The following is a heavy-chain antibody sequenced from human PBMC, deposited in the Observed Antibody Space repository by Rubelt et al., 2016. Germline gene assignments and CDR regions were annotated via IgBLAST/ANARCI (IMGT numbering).Heavy chain of an antibody. J-gene: IGHJ4*02. CDR2: ISYDGSNK. Sequence: QVQLVESGGGVVQPGRSLRLSCAASGFTFSSYAMHWVRQAPGKGLEWVAVISYDGSNKYYAESAKGRFTISRDNSKNTLYLQMNSLRAEDTAVYYCAREITPADLDWGQGTLVTVSS. CDR3: AREITPADLD. V-gene: IGHV3-30*04. D-gene: IGHD2-2*01. CDR1: GFTFSSYA.